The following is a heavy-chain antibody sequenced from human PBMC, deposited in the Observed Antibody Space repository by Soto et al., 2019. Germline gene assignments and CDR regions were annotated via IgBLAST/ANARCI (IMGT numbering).Heavy chain of an antibody. CDR1: GFTFSSYA. CDR3: TKTYISSWYSDY. V-gene: IGHV3-23*01. J-gene: IGHJ4*02. D-gene: IGHD6-13*01. CDR2: ISGNGGRT. Sequence: EVQLLESGGGVVQPGGSLRLSCAASGFTFSSYAMTWVRQAPGKGLEWVSLISGNGGRTYYADSVKGRFTISRDNSMNTLSMQMINLRAEDTAVYYCTKTYISSWYSDYWGQGTLVTVSS.